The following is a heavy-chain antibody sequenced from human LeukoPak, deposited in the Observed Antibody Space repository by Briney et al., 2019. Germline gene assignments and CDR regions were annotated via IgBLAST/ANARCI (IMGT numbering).Heavy chain of an antibody. D-gene: IGHD3-22*01. Sequence: PGGTLRLSCAASGFTVSSNYMSWVRQAPGKGREGGSVIYSGGSTYYADSVKGRSTISRDNSKNTLYLQMNSLRAEDTAVYYCARTYYYDSSGYNAFDCWGQGTLVTVSS. J-gene: IGHJ4*02. CDR3: ARTYYYDSSGYNAFDC. CDR1: GFTVSSNY. V-gene: IGHV3-66*01. CDR2: IYSGGST.